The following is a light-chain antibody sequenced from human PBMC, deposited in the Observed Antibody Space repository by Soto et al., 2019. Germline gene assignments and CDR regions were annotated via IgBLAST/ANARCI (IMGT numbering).Light chain of an antibody. J-gene: IGKJ2*01. CDR2: GAS. CDR3: QLYGTSART. V-gene: IGKV3-20*01. Sequence: EIVLAQSPGTLSLSPGERAILSCRASQTISSNYLAWYQQKPGQAPRLLIYGASSRATGIPDRFSGSGSGTDFTLTISRLEPEDFAVYFCQLYGTSARTFRQGTKLEIK. CDR1: QTISSNY.